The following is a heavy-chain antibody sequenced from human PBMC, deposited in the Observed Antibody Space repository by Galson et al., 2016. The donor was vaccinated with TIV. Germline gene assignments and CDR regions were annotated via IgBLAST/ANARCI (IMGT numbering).Heavy chain of an antibody. Sequence: SVKVSCKASGYIFTSWYIHWVRQAPGQGLEWVGIVNPSGGTTSYAQKFQGRVTMTRDTSTSTVYMELNSLKSDDTAVYYCARGPGYTYGYIFYYWGQGTLVTVAS. CDR2: VNPSGGTT. CDR3: ARGPGYTYGYIFYY. CDR1: GYIFTSWY. V-gene: IGHV1-46*01. D-gene: IGHD5-18*01. J-gene: IGHJ4*02.